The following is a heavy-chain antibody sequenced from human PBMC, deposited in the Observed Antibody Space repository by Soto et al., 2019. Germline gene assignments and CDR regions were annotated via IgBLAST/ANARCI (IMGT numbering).Heavy chain of an antibody. Sequence: GGSLRLSCAASGFTFSIYAMAWVRQAPGKGLKWVSTISGSGTSAYYADSVQGRFTFSRDNSKNTLCLQMNSLRAEDTAVYYCAKMSDGWYGAFHIWGQGTMVTVSS. CDR2: ISGSGTSA. J-gene: IGHJ3*02. CDR3: AKMSDGWYGAFHI. V-gene: IGHV3-23*01. D-gene: IGHD6-19*01. CDR1: GFTFSIYA.